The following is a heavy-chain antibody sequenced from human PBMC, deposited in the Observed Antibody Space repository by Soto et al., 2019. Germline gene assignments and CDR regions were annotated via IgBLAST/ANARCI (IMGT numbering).Heavy chain of an antibody. CDR2: IYHRGTT. Sequence: QVQLQESGPGLVKPSETLSLTCTVSGGSISSYYWSWIRQPPGKGLEWIGYIYHRGTTNYSPSLKSGVTISADRSKNQFSLKLCSVTAADTAVYYCARAIRRGGGFDYWGQGTLVTVSS. CDR1: GGSISSYY. J-gene: IGHJ4*02. V-gene: IGHV4-59*01. D-gene: IGHD3-10*01. CDR3: ARAIRRGGGFDY.